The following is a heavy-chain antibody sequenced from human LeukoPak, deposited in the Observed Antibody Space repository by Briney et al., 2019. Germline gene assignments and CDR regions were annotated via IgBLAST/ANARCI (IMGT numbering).Heavy chain of an antibody. CDR1: GFTFSRYA. J-gene: IGHJ5*02. V-gene: IGHV3-23*01. CDR3: AKDQAFTSSRLNWFDP. CDR2: ISGSGGST. Sequence: PGGSLRLSCAASGFTFSRYAISWVRQAPGKGLEWVSAISGSGGSTYYADSVKGRFTISRDNSKNTLYLQMNSLRAEDTAVYYCAKDQAFTSSRLNWFDPWGQGTLVTVSS. D-gene: IGHD2-21*02.